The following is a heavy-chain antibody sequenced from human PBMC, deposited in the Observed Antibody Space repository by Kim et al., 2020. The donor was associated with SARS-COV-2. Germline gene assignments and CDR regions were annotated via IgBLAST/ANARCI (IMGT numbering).Heavy chain of an antibody. D-gene: IGHD6-19*01. Sequence: GGSLRLSCAASGFTFSSYWMTWVRQAPGKGLEWVANIKQDGNQKYYVDSVTGRFTISRDNAKNSLYLQMNSLRAEDTAAYYCARDGDLYSSGKDAFDIWG. J-gene: IGHJ3*02. CDR3: ARDGDLYSSGKDAFDI. V-gene: IGHV3-7*01. CDR2: IKQDGNQK. CDR1: GFTFSSYW.